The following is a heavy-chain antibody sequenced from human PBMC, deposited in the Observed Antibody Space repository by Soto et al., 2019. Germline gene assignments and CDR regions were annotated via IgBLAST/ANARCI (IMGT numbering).Heavy chain of an antibody. CDR2: IYPGDSDT. CDR3: ARLGSGSPVTPGRYFDY. Sequence: GESQKISCKGSGYNFTNYLIGWVRQKHGKGLEWMGIIYPGDSDTRYSPSFQGQVSISADKSTNTAYLQWSYLKASDTAMYYCARLGSGSPVTPGRYFDYWGQGTLVTVS. CDR1: GYNFTNYL. J-gene: IGHJ4*02. D-gene: IGHD4-4*01. V-gene: IGHV5-51*01.